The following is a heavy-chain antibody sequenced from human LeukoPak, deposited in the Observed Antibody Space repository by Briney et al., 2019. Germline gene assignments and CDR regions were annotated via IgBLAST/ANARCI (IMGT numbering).Heavy chain of an antibody. V-gene: IGHV4-4*02. CDR1: GGSISSSNW. CDR3: ARVSGLRFLEWLRPSHYYYGMDV. D-gene: IGHD3-3*01. CDR2: IYHSGST. J-gene: IGHJ6*02. Sequence: SGTLSLTCAVSGGSISSSNWWSWVRQPPGKGLEWIGEIYHSGSTNYNPSLKSRVTISVDKSKNQFSLKLSSVTAADTAVYYCARVSGLRFLEWLRPSHYYYGMDVWGQGTTVTVSS.